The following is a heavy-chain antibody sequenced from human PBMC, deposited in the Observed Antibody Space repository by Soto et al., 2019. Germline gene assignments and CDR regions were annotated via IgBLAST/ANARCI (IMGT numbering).Heavy chain of an antibody. CDR2: TSYDGSNN. CDR3: ARLLLVLDY. Sequence: QVQLVQSGGGVVQPGRSLRLSCAASGFTFSMYAMHWVRQAPGKGLEWLAVTSYDGSNNDYADAVKGRFTISRDKTKNRRFLRMNSLRPEDTVIYDCARLLLVLDYWGQGTLVTVSS. D-gene: IGHD2-15*01. V-gene: IGHV3-30-3*01. J-gene: IGHJ4*02. CDR1: GFTFSMYA.